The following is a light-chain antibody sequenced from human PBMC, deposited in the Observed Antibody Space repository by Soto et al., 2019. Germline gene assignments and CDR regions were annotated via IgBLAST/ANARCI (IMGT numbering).Light chain of an antibody. CDR2: GAS. V-gene: IGKV3-20*01. Sequence: EIVMTQSPATLSVSPRERVILSCRASQSVSSSLAWYQQKPGQAPRLLIYGASNRATGIPDRFSGSGSGTDFTLTISRLEPEDFAVYYCQQYGSSGTFGQGTKVDVK. J-gene: IGKJ1*01. CDR1: QSVSSS. CDR3: QQYGSSGT.